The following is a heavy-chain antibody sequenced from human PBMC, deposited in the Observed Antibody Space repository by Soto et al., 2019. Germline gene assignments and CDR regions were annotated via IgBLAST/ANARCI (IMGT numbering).Heavy chain of an antibody. Sequence: ASVKVSCKASGYTFTSYGISWVRQAPGQGLEWMGWISAYNGNTNYAQKLQGRFTMTTDTSTGTAYMELRSLRSDDTAVYYCARLAFTTVVTYYFDYWGQGTLVTVSS. CDR3: ARLAFTTVVTYYFDY. CDR2: ISAYNGNT. D-gene: IGHD4-17*01. V-gene: IGHV1-18*04. J-gene: IGHJ4*02. CDR1: GYTFTSYG.